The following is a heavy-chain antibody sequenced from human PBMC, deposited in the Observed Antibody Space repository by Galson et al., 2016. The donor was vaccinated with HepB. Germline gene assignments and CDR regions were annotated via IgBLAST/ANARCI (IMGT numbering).Heavy chain of an antibody. Sequence: SLRLSCAASGFSFRNYGMHWVRQAPGKGLDWVSAISDDGTNKYYADSVKGRFTLSRDNSKNTLSLQRNSLRAEDTALYYCVAGKEYFQHWGQGTLVTVSS. V-gene: IGHV3-30*03. CDR2: ISDDGTNK. CDR3: VAGKEYFQH. CDR1: GFSFRNYG. D-gene: IGHD6-19*01. J-gene: IGHJ1*01.